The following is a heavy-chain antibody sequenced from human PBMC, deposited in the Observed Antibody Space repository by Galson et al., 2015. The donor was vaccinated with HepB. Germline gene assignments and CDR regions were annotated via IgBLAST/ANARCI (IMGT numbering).Heavy chain of an antibody. D-gene: IGHD3-10*01. CDR2: ISYDGSNK. CDR1: GFTFSSYA. J-gene: IGHJ4*02. Sequence: SLRLSCAASGFTFSSYAMHWVRQAPGKGLEWVAVISYDGSNKYYADSVKGRFTISRDNSKNTLYLQMNSLRAEDTAVYYCARGRAWGVHYFDYWGQGTLVTVSS. CDR3: ARGRAWGVHYFDY. V-gene: IGHV3-30-3*01.